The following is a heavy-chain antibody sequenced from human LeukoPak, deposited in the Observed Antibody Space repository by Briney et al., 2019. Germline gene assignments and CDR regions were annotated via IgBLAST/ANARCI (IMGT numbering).Heavy chain of an antibody. J-gene: IGHJ4*02. CDR3: AKYLQYRRLVAPPFDY. D-gene: IGHD2-2*01. CDR2: INGSGGST. V-gene: IGHV3-23*01. CDR1: GFTFSSYA. Sequence: GGSLRLSCAASGFTFSSYAMSWVRQAPGKGLEWVSAINGSGGSTYYADSVKGRFTISRDNSKNTLYLQMKILKDEDTGVYYCAKYLQYRRLVAPPFDYWGQGTLVTVSS.